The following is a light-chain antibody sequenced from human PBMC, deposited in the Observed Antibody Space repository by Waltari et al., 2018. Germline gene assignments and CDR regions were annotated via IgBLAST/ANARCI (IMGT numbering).Light chain of an antibody. Sequence: QQNPGKAPKRIFYDLDVIKRPSGVSDRFSGSKSGNTASLTISGLQADDEADYYCSSYSSSNTWVFGGGTKLTVL. V-gene: IGLV2-14*04. CDR2: DLDVI. J-gene: IGLJ3*02. CDR3: SSYSSSNTWV.